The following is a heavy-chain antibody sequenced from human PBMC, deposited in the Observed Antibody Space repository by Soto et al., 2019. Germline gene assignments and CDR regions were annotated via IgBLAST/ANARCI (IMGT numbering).Heavy chain of an antibody. CDR3: ARDPSNDYGGDTFDY. V-gene: IGHV1-69*06. Sequence: QLVQSGAEVKKPGSSVTVSCKASGGTFSSYAIHWVRQAPGQGLEWLGKIIPSYDRVNYAQKFQGRGTGTADTYTATVYMELSSLRSDDTAVYYCARDPSNDYGGDTFDYWGQGTLVTVSS. J-gene: IGHJ4*02. CDR1: GGTFSSYA. CDR2: IIPSYDRV. D-gene: IGHD4-17*01.